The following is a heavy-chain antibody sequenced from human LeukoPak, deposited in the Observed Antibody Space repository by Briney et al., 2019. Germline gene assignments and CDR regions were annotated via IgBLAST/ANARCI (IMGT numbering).Heavy chain of an antibody. V-gene: IGHV1-69*13. Sequence: ASVKVSCKASGGTFSSYAISWVRQAPGQGLEWMGGIIPIFGTANYAQKFQGRVTITADESTSTAYMELSSLRSEDTAVYYCAREGGSVYYYDSSGGFDYWGQGTLVTVSS. CDR2: IIPIFGTA. CDR3: AREGGSVYYYDSSGGFDY. J-gene: IGHJ4*02. CDR1: GGTFSSYA. D-gene: IGHD3-22*01.